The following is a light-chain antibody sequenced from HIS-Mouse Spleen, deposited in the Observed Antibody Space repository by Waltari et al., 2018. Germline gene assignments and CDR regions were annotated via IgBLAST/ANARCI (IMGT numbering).Light chain of an antibody. Sequence: DIQMTQSPSSLSASVGDRVTITCRESQSISSYLNWYQKKPGKAPKLLIYAASSLQSGVPSRFSGSGSGTDFTLTISSLQTEDFATYYCQQSYSTPPNVGPGTKVDIK. V-gene: IGKV1-39*01. CDR2: AAS. J-gene: IGKJ3*01. CDR3: QQSYSTPPN. CDR1: QSISSY.